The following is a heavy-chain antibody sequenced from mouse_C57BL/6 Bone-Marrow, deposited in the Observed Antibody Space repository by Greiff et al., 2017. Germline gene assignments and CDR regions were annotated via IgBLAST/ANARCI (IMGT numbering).Heavy chain of an antibody. J-gene: IGHJ4*01. CDR3: ARDYPYAMDY. CDR1: GYTFTSYW. V-gene: IGHV1-69*01. Sequence: QVQLQQSGAELVMPGASVKLSCKASGYTFTSYWMHWVKQRPGQGLEWIGEIDPSDSYTNYNKKFKGKSTLTVDKSSSTAYMQLSSLTSEDSAVYYCARDYPYAMDYWGQGTSVTVSS. CDR2: IDPSDSYT. D-gene: IGHD2-4*01.